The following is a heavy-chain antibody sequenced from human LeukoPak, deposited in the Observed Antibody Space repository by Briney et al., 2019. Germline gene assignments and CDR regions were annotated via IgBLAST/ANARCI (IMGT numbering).Heavy chain of an antibody. CDR2: ISAYNGNT. D-gene: IGHD3-3*01. Sequence: GASVKVSCKASGYTFTSYGISWVRQAPGQGLEWMGWISAYNGNTNYAQKLQGRVTMTTDTSTSTAYMELRSLRSDDTAVYYCARDRQTIFGVVDALDIWGQGTMVTVSS. V-gene: IGHV1-18*01. CDR1: GYTFTSYG. J-gene: IGHJ3*02. CDR3: ARDRQTIFGVVDALDI.